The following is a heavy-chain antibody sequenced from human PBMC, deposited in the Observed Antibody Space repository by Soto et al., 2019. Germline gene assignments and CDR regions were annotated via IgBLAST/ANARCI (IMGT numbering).Heavy chain of an antibody. CDR1: GFTFRSFA. J-gene: IGHJ4*02. CDR2: ISYDGSSQ. CDR3: ARDVVRCGGDCYDDY. V-gene: IGHV3-30-3*01. D-gene: IGHD2-21*02. Sequence: QVRLVESGGGVVQPGRSLRLSCAASGFTFRSFAMNWVRQAPGKGLEWVGSISYDGSSQSHADSVKGRFTISRDNSKNTLYLHLNSLRPEDTGLYFCARDVVRCGGDCYDDYWGQGTLVTVSS.